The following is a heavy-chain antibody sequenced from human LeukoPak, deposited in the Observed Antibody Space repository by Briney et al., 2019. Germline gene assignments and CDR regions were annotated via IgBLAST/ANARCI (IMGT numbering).Heavy chain of an antibody. D-gene: IGHD3-22*01. J-gene: IGHJ3*02. Sequence: GGSLRLSCAASGFTLSSYGMHWVRRAPGKGLEWVVVIWYDGSNKYYADSVKGRFTISRDNSKNTLYLQMNSLRAEDTAVYYCATPYYDSSGYYWDAFDIWGQGTMVTVSS. CDR3: ATPYYDSSGYYWDAFDI. CDR2: IWYDGSNK. V-gene: IGHV3-33*01. CDR1: GFTLSSYG.